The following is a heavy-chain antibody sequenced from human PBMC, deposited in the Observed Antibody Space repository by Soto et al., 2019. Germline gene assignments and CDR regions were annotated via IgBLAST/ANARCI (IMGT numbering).Heavy chain of an antibody. Sequence: GSLGXCFSGSLVTVVIYASTVGRHASGKGLEWVSAISGSGGSTYYADSVKGRFTISRENSRNTLSLQMNRLRAEDTAVYYCANRLAQHYNWLETWGQGTLVKVYS. CDR1: LVTVVIYA. J-gene: IGHJ5*02. CDR2: ISGSGGST. V-gene: IGHV3-23*01. D-gene: IGHD3-3*02. CDR3: ANRLAQHYNWLET.